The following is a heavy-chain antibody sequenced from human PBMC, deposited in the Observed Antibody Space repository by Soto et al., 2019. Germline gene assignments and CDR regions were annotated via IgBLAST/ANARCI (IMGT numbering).Heavy chain of an antibody. CDR1: GFTFSTYA. CDR2: ISASGGST. J-gene: IGHJ4*02. Sequence: PGGSLRLSCAASGFTFSTYAMSWVRQAPGKGLEWVSGISASGGSTYYAQNVRGRFTISRDNSKNTLFLQMNSLRAEDTAVYYCANIPYRGRWYFDYWGQGSLVTVSS. V-gene: IGHV3-23*01. CDR3: ANIPYRGRWYFDY. D-gene: IGHD6-19*01.